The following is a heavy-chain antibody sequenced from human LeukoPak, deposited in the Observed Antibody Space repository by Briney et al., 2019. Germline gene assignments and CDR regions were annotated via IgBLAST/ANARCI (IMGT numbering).Heavy chain of an antibody. V-gene: IGHV3-30*02. D-gene: IGHD6-13*01. CDR3: AKASFSINWSLYFFDY. CDR1: GFTFSNYG. J-gene: IGHJ4*02. Sequence: GGSLRLSCAASGFTFSNYGMHWVRQAPGKGLEWVAFIRYDATIKYYADSVKGRFTMSRDNSKNTLYLQMNSLRPEDTGVYYCAKASFSINWSLYFFDYWGQGTLVTVSS. CDR2: IRYDATIK.